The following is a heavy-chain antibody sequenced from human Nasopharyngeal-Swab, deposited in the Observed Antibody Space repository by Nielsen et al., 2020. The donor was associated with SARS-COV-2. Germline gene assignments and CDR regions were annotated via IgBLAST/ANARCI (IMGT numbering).Heavy chain of an antibody. J-gene: IGHJ6*02. V-gene: IGHV3-9*01. CDR1: GFTFDDYA. D-gene: IGHD3-10*01. CDR3: AKGGAGYYYGSGSYPYYYYYGMDV. CDR2: ISWNSGSI. Sequence: LSLTCAASGFTFDDYAMHWVRQAPGKGLEWVSGISWNSGSIGYADSVKGRFTISRDNAKNSLYLQMNSLRAEDTALYYCAKGGAGYYYGSGSYPYYYYYGMDVWGQGTTVTVSS.